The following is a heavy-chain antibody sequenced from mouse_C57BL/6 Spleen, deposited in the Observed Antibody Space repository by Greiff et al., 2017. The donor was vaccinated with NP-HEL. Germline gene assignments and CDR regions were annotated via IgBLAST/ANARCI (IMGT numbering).Heavy chain of an antibody. CDR2: ILPGSGST. CDR1: GYTFTGYW. CDR3: ARRDPIYYGYDTWFAY. D-gene: IGHD2-2*01. V-gene: IGHV1-9*01. J-gene: IGHJ3*01. Sequence: QVQLKESGAELMKPGASVKLSCKATGYTFTGYWIEWVKQRPGHGLEWIGEILPGSGSTNYNEKFKGKATFTADTSSNTAYMQLSSLTTEDSAIYYCARRDPIYYGYDTWFAYWGQGTLVTVSA.